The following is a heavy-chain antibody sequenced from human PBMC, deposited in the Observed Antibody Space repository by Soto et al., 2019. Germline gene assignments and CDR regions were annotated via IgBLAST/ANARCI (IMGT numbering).Heavy chain of an antibody. Sequence: SETLSLTCTVSGGSISSGGYYWSWIRQHPGKGLEWIGYIYYSGSTYYNPSLKSRVTISVDTSKNQFSLKLSSVTAADTAVYYCAREAVPAAIRTNWFDPWGQGTLVTVSS. J-gene: IGHJ5*02. CDR3: AREAVPAAIRTNWFDP. V-gene: IGHV4-31*03. D-gene: IGHD2-2*01. CDR1: GGSISSGGYY. CDR2: IYYSGST.